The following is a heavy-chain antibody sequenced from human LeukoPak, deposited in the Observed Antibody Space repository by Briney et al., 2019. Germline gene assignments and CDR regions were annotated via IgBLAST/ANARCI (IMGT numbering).Heavy chain of an antibody. CDR3: AREGAVGVITLDDAFDI. V-gene: IGHV4-59*01. CDR2: IYYSGST. J-gene: IGHJ3*02. Sequence: PSETLSLTCTVSGGSISSYYWSWIRQTPGKGLEWIGYIYYSGSTNFNPSLKSRVTISVDTSKNQFSLKLSSVTAADTAVYYCAREGAVGVITLDDAFDIWGQGTMVTVSS. D-gene: IGHD3-16*02. CDR1: GGSISSYY.